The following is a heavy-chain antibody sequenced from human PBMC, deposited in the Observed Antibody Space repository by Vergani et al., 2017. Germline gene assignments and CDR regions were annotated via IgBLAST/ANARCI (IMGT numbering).Heavy chain of an antibody. V-gene: IGHV1-18*01. D-gene: IGHD3-3*01. J-gene: IGHJ6*02. CDR1: RYPFSRYG. Sequence: QAQLVQSGAEVKKPGASVRVSCKACRYPFSRYGISWVRQAPGQGLEWMGWISAYSGETRYARSLQGRVTMTTDASTNTAYMSLRSLRSDDTAIYYCSRGGFYTSRNDFKFYGLGVWGQGTTVTVTS. CDR3: SRGGFYTSRNDFKFYGLGV. CDR2: ISAYSGET.